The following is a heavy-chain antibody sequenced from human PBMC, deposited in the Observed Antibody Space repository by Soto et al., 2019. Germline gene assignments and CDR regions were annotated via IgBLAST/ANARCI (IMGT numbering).Heavy chain of an antibody. CDR2: INPNGGGT. Sequence: ASVKVSCKASGYTFTDYYVHWVRQAPGQGLEWMGWINPNGGGTKSAQKFQGRATMTRDTSISTAYMELSRLRSDDTAVYYCARRKGDYYDSSGYHYYFDYWGQGTLVTVSS. V-gene: IGHV1-2*02. D-gene: IGHD3-22*01. CDR1: GYTFTDYY. J-gene: IGHJ4*02. CDR3: ARRKGDYYDSSGYHYYFDY.